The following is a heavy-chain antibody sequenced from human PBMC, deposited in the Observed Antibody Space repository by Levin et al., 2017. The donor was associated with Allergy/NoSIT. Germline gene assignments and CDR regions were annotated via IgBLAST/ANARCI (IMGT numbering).Heavy chain of an antibody. Sequence: ASVKVSCKASGYTFTSYDINWVRQATGQGLEWMGWMNPNTGNTGYAQKFQGRVTMTRDTSISTAYMEVSGLTSDDTAVYYCARVNRRPLWFGDGFDFWGQGALVTVSS. D-gene: IGHD3-10*01. J-gene: IGHJ4*02. V-gene: IGHV1-8*01. CDR3: ARVNRRPLWFGDGFDF. CDR2: MNPNTGNT. CDR1: GYTFTSYD.